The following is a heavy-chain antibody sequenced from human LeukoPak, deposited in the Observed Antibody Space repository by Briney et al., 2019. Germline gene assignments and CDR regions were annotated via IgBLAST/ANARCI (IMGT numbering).Heavy chain of an antibody. Sequence: GGSLRLSCAASGFTFSSYAMSWVRQAPGKGLEWVSGISGSGGSTYYADSVKGRFTISRDNSKNTLYLQMNSLRAEDTAVYYCASNYGSGNYYRDFWGRGTLVTVSS. V-gene: IGHV3-23*01. J-gene: IGHJ4*02. CDR2: ISGSGGST. CDR3: ASNYGSGNYYRDF. CDR1: GFTFSSYA. D-gene: IGHD3-10*01.